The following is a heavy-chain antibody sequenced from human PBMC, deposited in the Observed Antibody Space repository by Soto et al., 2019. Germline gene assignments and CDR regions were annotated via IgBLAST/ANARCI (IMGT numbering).Heavy chain of an antibody. CDR1: GYTFTGYY. CDR2: INPNSGAT. J-gene: IGHJ6*02. CDR3: ARDGQWLVKRSYYYSGMDV. V-gene: IGHV1-2*02. Sequence: GASVKVSCKASGYTFTGYYIHWVRQAPGQGLEWMGWINPNSGATNYAQKFQGRVTMTRDTSISTAYMELSRLRSDDTAVYYCARDGQWLVKRSYYYSGMDVWGQGTTVTVSS. D-gene: IGHD6-19*01.